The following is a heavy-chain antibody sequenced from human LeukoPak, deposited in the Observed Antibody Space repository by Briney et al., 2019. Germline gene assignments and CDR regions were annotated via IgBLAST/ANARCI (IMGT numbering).Heavy chain of an antibody. Sequence: GGSLRLSCAASGFTFSSYAMSWVRQAPGKGLEWVSSVTGNGDNTFHADSVKGRFTISRDNSKNMLHLQINSLRAEDTAVYYCARDRNYFEALHRSYWGQGTLVTVSS. CDR3: ARDRNYFEALHRSY. CDR1: GFTFSSYA. CDR2: VTGNGDNT. J-gene: IGHJ4*02. D-gene: IGHD3-10*01. V-gene: IGHV3-23*01.